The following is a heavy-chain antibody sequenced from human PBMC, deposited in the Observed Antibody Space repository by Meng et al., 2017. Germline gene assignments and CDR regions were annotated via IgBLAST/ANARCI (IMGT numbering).Heavy chain of an antibody. J-gene: IGHJ4*02. V-gene: IGHV3-30*01. Sequence: GESLKISCAASGFTFSGYAMHWVRQAPGKGLEWVAVISYDGSNKYYADSVKGRFTISRDNSKNTLYVQMNSLRAEDTAVYYCARESGYSSGWNYFDYWGQGTLVTVSS. CDR1: GFTFSGYA. D-gene: IGHD6-19*01. CDR3: ARESGYSSGWNYFDY. CDR2: ISYDGSNK.